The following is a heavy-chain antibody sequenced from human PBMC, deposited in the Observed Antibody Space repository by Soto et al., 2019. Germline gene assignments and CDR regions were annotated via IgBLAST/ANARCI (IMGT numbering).Heavy chain of an antibody. CDR3: ARRLFGSGWTLDS. V-gene: IGHV4-59*13. J-gene: IGHJ4*02. D-gene: IGHD6-19*01. Sequence: SETLSLTCDVSGASITTYYWSWIRQAQGQGLQWVGNVYHTGSTDYHSSLRSRVTISVDTSKNQFSLNMNSVTAANTAVYYCARRLFGSGWTLDSWGQGALVTVAS. CDR1: GASITTYY. CDR2: VYHTGST.